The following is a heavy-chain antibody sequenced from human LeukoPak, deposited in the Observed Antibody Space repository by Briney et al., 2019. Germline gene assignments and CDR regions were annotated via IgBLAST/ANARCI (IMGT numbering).Heavy chain of an antibody. J-gene: IGHJ3*02. CDR3: ARHRGGSYYDAFDI. CDR1: GGSISSSSYY. CDR2: IYYSGST. D-gene: IGHD1-26*01. V-gene: IGHV4-39*01. Sequence: SETLSLTCTVSGGSISSSSYYWGWIRQHPGEGLEWIVCIYYSGSTYYNPSLKSRVTISVDTSKNQFSLKLSSVTAADTAVYYCARHRGGSYYDAFDIWGQGTMATVSS.